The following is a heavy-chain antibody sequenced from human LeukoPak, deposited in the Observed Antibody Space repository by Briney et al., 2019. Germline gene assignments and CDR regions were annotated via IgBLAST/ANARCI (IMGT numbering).Heavy chain of an antibody. CDR1: GGSISSYY. D-gene: IGHD4-23*01. J-gene: IGHJ4*02. Sequence: SETLSLTCTVSGGSISSYYWSWIRQPPGKGLEWIGYIYYSGSTNYNPSLKSRVTISVDTSKNQFSLKLSSVTAADTAVYYCATIQGGPNYGGNSDDYWGQGTLVTVSS. V-gene: IGHV4-59*01. CDR2: IYYSGST. CDR3: ATIQGGPNYGGNSDDY.